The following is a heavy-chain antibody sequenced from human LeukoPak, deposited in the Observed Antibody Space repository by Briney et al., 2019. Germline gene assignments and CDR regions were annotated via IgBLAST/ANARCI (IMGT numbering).Heavy chain of an antibody. V-gene: IGHV4-4*07. Sequence: SETLSLTCTVSGGSISGHYWSWIRQPAGKGLEWIGRIYVTGTTYYNPSLKSRVTMSVDASRNQFSLNLTSVTAADTAVYYCARGGPDLAREYFQYWGQGTLVSVSS. D-gene: IGHD5-12*01. J-gene: IGHJ1*01. CDR3: ARGGPDLAREYFQY. CDR1: GGSISGHY. CDR2: IYVTGTT.